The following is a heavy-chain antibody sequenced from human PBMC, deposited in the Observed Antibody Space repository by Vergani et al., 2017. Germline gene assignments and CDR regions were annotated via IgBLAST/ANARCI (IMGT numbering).Heavy chain of an antibody. CDR1: GFTFSNFG. J-gene: IGHJ4*02. V-gene: IGHV3-30*02. CDR2: IGKDGINT. D-gene: IGHD2-21*02. Sequence: QVQLVESAGGVVQPGGSLRLSCAASGFTFSNFGMYWIGQAPGKGLDWLAYIGKDGINTRYRDAVKGRFTVSRDNSKDILYLQMNSLRSEDTALYYCAKYLRDSTDGLPDSWGPGTLVIVSS. CDR3: AKYLRDSTDGLPDS.